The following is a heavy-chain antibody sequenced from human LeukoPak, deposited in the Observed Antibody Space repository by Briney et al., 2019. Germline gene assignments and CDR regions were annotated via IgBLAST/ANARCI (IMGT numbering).Heavy chain of an antibody. CDR3: AKTGMYWNGYYIDYRAFDN. Sequence: PGGSLRLSCAASGFIFSNYPMSWVRHAPGKGLELVSGVSGRDGSTYYADSVKGRFTISRDNSKNTSYLQMNGLRAEDTALYYCAKTGMYWNGYYIDYRAFDNWGQGTMVTVSS. V-gene: IGHV3-23*01. D-gene: IGHD3-3*01. J-gene: IGHJ3*02. CDR1: GFIFSNYP. CDR2: VSGRDGST.